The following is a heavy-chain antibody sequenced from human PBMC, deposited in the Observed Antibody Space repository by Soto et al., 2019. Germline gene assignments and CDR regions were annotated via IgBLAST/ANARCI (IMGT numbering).Heavy chain of an antibody. Sequence: SGPTLVNPTQTLTLTYTFSGFSLSTSGVGVGWIRQPPGKALEWLALIYWNDDKRYSPALKSRLTITKDTSKNQVVLTMTNMDPGDTATYYCAHIYVAGSYYNLLDVWGQRTTVTVSS. J-gene: IGHJ6*02. CDR1: GFSLSTSGVG. CDR2: IYWNDDK. CDR3: AHIYVAGSYYNLLDV. V-gene: IGHV2-5*01. D-gene: IGHD3-10*01.